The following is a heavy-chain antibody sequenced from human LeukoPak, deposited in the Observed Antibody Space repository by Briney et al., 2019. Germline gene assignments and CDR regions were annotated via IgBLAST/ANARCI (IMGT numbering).Heavy chain of an antibody. J-gene: IGHJ4*02. D-gene: IGHD5-12*01. CDR2: IYYSGST. V-gene: IGHV4-59*01. CDR3: ARGRGYSGYDLDY. Sequence: KPSETLSLTCTVSGGSISSYYWSWIRQPPGKGLEWIWYIYYSGSTNYNPSLKSRVTISVDTSKNPFSLKLSSVTAADTAVYYCARGRGYSGYDLDYWGQGTLVTVSS. CDR1: GGSISSYY.